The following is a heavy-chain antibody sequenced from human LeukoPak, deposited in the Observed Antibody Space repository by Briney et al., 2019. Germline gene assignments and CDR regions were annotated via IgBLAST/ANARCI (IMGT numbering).Heavy chain of an antibody. D-gene: IGHD5-18*01. CDR2: IYPRDSNT. CDR1: GYSFSKYW. CDR3: ARLGYSYGQGDY. J-gene: IGHJ4*02. V-gene: IGHV5-51*01. Sequence: GESLKISCKGSGYSFSKYWIGWVRQMPGKGLGWMGIIYPRDSNTKISPSSQGQVTISADRSTSTAYLQWSSLKASDSAIYYCARLGYSYGQGDYWGQGTLVTVSS.